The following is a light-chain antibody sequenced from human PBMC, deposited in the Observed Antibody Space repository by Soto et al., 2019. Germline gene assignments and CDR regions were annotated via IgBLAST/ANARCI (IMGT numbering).Light chain of an antibody. J-gene: IGKJ4*01. CDR3: QQYNNWSPLT. CDR1: QSVSSN. V-gene: IGKV3-15*01. Sequence: EIVMTQSPATLSVSPGERATLSCRASQSVSSNLAWYQQKPGQAPRLLIYGASTRATGIPARCSCSGSGRDCNSTDSSLQSEDFAVYYCQQYNNWSPLTFGGGTKGEIK. CDR2: GAS.